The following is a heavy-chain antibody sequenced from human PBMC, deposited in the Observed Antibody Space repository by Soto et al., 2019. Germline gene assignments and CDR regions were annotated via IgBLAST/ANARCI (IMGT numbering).Heavy chain of an antibody. V-gene: IGHV4-4*02. D-gene: IGHD2-15*01. CDR2: IYHSGST. J-gene: IGHJ4*02. Sequence: SETLSLTCAVSGGSISSSNWWSWVRQPPGKGLEWIGEIYHSGSTDCNPSLKSRVTISVDKSKNQFSLKLSSVTAADTAVYYCARGYCSGGSCYSRPYYFDYWGQGTXVTVSS. CDR3: ARGYCSGGSCYSRPYYFDY. CDR1: GGSISSSNW.